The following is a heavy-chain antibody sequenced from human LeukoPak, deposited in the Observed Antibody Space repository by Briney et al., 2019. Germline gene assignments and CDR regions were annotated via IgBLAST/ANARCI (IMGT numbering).Heavy chain of an antibody. D-gene: IGHD2-2*01. Sequence: GRSLRLSCAASGFTFSSYAMHWVRQAPGKGLEWVAVISYDGSNKYYADSVKGRFTISRDNSKNTLYLQMNSLRAEDTAVYYCARGDVVVPAVGYMDVWGKGTTVTVSS. CDR3: ARGDVVVPAVGYMDV. CDR1: GFTFSSYA. V-gene: IGHV3-30-3*01. J-gene: IGHJ6*03. CDR2: ISYDGSNK.